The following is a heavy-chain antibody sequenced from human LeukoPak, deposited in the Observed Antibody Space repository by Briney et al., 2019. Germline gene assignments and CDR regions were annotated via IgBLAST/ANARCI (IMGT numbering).Heavy chain of an antibody. J-gene: IGHJ3*02. Sequence: ASVKVSCKASGYTFTSYYMHWVRQAPGQGLEWMGIINPSGGSTSYAQKFQGRVTMTRDTSTSTVYMELSSLRSEDTAVYYCATTGRPSFDWLDKKDAFDIWGQGTMVTVSS. V-gene: IGHV1-46*01. CDR2: INPSGGST. CDR3: ATTGRPSFDWLDKKDAFDI. D-gene: IGHD3-9*01. CDR1: GYTFTSYY.